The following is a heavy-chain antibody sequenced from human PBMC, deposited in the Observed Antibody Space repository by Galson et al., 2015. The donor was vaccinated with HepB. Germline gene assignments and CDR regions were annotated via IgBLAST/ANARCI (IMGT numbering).Heavy chain of an antibody. CDR2: ISRNGANT. V-gene: IGHV3-23*01. Sequence: SLRLSCAASGFAFSNYALSWLRQAPGKGLEWVSSISRNGANTYYADSVEGRFTISRDDSKNTLSLQMNSLRAEDTAVYYCSKMYSGSYYAPEFWGQGSLVTVSS. CDR1: GFAFSNYA. D-gene: IGHD1-26*01. CDR3: SKMYSGSYYAPEF. J-gene: IGHJ4*02.